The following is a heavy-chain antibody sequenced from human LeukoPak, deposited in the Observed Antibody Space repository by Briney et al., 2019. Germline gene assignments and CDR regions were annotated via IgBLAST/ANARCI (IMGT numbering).Heavy chain of an antibody. J-gene: IGHJ4*02. V-gene: IGHV4-39*01. CDR2: VDYSRTT. CDR1: GDSISSRSYS. D-gene: IGHD3-10*01. CDR3: ATQPKYYYGSGTCASDF. Sequence: SETLSHTCTVSGDSISSRSYSWGWLRQPPGKGLEWTGSVDYSRTTYYNPSLKRRATITGDTSKNQFSLKMTSVSAADTAVYYYATQPKYYYGSGTCASDFWGQGTLVTVSS.